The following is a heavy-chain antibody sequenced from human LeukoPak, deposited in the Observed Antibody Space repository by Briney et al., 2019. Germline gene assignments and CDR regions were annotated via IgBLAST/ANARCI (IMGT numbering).Heavy chain of an antibody. J-gene: IGHJ3*02. Sequence: GGTLRLSCAASGFTFSSYGMTWVRQAPGKGLEWVSYISSSSSTIYYADSVKGRFTISRDNAKNSLYLQMNSLRAEDTAVYYCARVNYDSSGSLDIWGQGTMVTVSS. D-gene: IGHD3-22*01. V-gene: IGHV3-48*01. CDR1: GFTFSSYG. CDR3: ARVNYDSSGSLDI. CDR2: ISSSSSTI.